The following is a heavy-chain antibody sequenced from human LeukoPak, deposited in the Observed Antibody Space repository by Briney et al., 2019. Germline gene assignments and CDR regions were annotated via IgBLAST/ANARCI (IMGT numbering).Heavy chain of an antibody. CDR3: AQLRVRGVEGY. J-gene: IGHJ4*02. D-gene: IGHD3-10*01. CDR1: GFTFDDYA. Sequence: GRSLRLSCAASGFTFDDYAMPWVRQAPGKGLEWVSGISWNSGSIGYADSVKGRFTISRDNAKNSLYLQMNSLRAEDTALYYCAQLRVRGVEGYWGQGTLVTVSS. V-gene: IGHV3-9*01. CDR2: ISWNSGSI.